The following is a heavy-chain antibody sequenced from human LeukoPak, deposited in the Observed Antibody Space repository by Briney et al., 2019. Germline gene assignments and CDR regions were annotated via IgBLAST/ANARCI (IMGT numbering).Heavy chain of an antibody. Sequence: KTSETLSLTCTVSGGSITSSIYYWGWIRQAPGKGPEWIGSIYYSGSTHYNPSLKSRATISVDTYKNQFSLKLRSVTAADTAVYYCARDSYCGGDCWGWFDPWGQGTLVTVSS. CDR2: IYYSGST. CDR3: ARDSYCGGDCWGWFDP. D-gene: IGHD2-21*02. J-gene: IGHJ5*02. CDR1: GGSITSSIYY. V-gene: IGHV4-39*02.